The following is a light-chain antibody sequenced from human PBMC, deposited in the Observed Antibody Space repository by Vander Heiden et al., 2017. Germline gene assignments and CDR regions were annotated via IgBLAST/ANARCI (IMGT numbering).Light chain of an antibody. CDR3: QQSYSKSWT. CDR1: QNIATF. V-gene: IGKV1-39*01. CDR2: AAS. J-gene: IGKJ1*01. Sequence: DIQMTQSPSSLSASIGDRVTITCRAGQNIATFLNWYQQKPGRAARLLIYAASRLPGGVPSRFSGDGSGTDFSLTISSLQPEDFATYYCQQSYSKSWTFGQGTKVEIK.